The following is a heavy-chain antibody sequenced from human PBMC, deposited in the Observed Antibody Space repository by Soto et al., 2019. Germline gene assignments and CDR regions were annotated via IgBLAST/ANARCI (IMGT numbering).Heavy chain of an antibody. CDR1: GFTFSSYS. CDR2: ISSSSSYI. D-gene: IGHD3-22*01. Sequence: EVQLVESGGGLVKPGGSLRLSCAASGFTFSSYSMNWVRQAPGKGLEWVSSISSSSSYIYYADSVKGRFTISRDNAKNSLYLQMNSLRAEDTAVYYCASLPYPYYYDSSGGLGYYYGMDVWGQGTTVTVSS. CDR3: ASLPYPYYYDSSGGLGYYYGMDV. V-gene: IGHV3-21*01. J-gene: IGHJ6*02.